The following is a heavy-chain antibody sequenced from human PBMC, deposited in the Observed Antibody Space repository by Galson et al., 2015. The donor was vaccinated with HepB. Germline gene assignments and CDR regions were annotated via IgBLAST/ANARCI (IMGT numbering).Heavy chain of an antibody. J-gene: IGHJ4*02. CDR3: ARRSGSSGWYGTWDY. D-gene: IGHD6-19*01. Sequence: SLRLSCAASGFTFDDYGMSWVRQAPGKGLEWVSGINWNGGSTGYADSVKGRFTISRDNAKNSLYLQMNSLRAEDTALYYCARRSGSSGWYGTWDYWGQGTLVTVSS. V-gene: IGHV3-20*04. CDR2: INWNGGST. CDR1: GFTFDDYG.